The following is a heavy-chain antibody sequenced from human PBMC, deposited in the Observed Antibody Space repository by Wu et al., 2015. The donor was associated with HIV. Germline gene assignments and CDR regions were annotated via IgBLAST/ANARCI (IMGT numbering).Heavy chain of an antibody. CDR2: LNPSGGRR. CDR3: GREQYGAVSGLSMDV. J-gene: IGHJ6*04. CDR1: GYTFTGYY. Sequence: QVHLVQSGAEVKKPGASVKVSCKASGYTFTGYYMHWVRQAPGQGLEWVGTLNPSGGRRRNALKFRDRITMTRDMSTSTVYMELKRLTSEDTAVYYCGREQYGAVSGLSMDVWGKGTTVIVSS. D-gene: IGHD3-16*01. V-gene: IGHV1-46*01.